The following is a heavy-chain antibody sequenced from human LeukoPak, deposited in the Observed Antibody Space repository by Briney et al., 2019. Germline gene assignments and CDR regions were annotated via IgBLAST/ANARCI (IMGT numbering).Heavy chain of an antibody. J-gene: IGHJ6*02. V-gene: IGHV5-51*01. Sequence: GESLKISCKGSVYSFTSYWIGWVRQMPAKGLEWVGIIYPGDSVTRYSLSSQGQVTISADKSISTAYLQWSSLKASATAMYYCARHRFQWPDQTQRDYYYYYGMDVWGQGPRSPSP. CDR2: IYPGDSVT. CDR3: ARHRFQWPDQTQRDYYYYYGMDV. D-gene: IGHD6-19*01. CDR1: VYSFTSYW.